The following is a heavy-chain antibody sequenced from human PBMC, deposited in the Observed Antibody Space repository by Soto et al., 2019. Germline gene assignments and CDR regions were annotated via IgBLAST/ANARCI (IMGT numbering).Heavy chain of an antibody. CDR3: ARAIYGVIHFIDY. Sequence: QVQLVQSGAEVRKPGSSVKVSCKASGGTFSSYAISWVRQAPGQGLEWMGGIIPIFGTANYAQKFQGRVTITADESTTTAYMELSSLRSEDSALFYCARAIYGVIHFIDYWGQGTLVTVSS. D-gene: IGHD4-17*01. CDR2: IIPIFGTA. CDR1: GGTFSSYA. V-gene: IGHV1-69*12. J-gene: IGHJ4*02.